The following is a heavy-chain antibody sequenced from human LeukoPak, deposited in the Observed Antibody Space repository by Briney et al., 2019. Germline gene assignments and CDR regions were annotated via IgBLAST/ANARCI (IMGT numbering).Heavy chain of an antibody. V-gene: IGHV3-48*03. Sequence: GGSLRLSCAGSVFILSNYEMNWVRQAPGKGLEGVSYISSTGIDIYYAASVKGRFTISRDNAENSLFLQMNSLRAEDTAVYYCARDLPTGTYRAYFDNWGQGTLVTVSS. CDR2: ISSTGIDI. D-gene: IGHD1-26*01. J-gene: IGHJ4*02. CDR3: ARDLPTGTYRAYFDN. CDR1: VFILSNYE.